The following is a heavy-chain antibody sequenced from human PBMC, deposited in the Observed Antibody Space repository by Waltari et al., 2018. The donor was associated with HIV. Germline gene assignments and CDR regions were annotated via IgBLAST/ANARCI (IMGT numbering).Heavy chain of an antibody. CDR3: ATGDGRNFGVVREYYHYGMDV. CDR1: GGSFSNYA. V-gene: IGHV1-69*01. CDR2: VIPIFGSP. D-gene: IGHD3-3*01. J-gene: IGHJ6*02. Sequence: QVQIVQSGAEVKKPGSSVKVSCEAFGGSFSNYAVRWGGQVPGQGLEWLGGVIPIFGSPDYSQKFHGRLTIVADESINTAYMELSSLTSEDTAVYYCATGDGRNFGVVREYYHYGMDVWGQGTTVTVSS.